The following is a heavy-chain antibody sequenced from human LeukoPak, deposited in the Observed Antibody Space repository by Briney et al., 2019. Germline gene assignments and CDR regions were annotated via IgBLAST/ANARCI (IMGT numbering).Heavy chain of an antibody. Sequence: SETLSLTCAFYGESFTDYYWNWIRQPPGKGLEWIGRISHTGSTNYCPSLDHRVTMSVDMSNNQVSLRLTSVTAADTAVYFCTTHRGYRHLDHWGQGTLVTVSS. V-gene: IGHV4-34*01. CDR2: ISHTGST. CDR1: GESFTDYY. D-gene: IGHD5-24*01. CDR3: TTHRGYRHLDH. J-gene: IGHJ4*02.